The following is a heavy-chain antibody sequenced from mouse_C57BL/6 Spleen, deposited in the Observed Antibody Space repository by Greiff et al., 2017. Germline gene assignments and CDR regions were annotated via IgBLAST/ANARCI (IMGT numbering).Heavy chain of an antibody. CDR2: IHPNSGST. CDR1: GYTFTSYW. J-gene: IGHJ2*01. CDR3: ARSYSYDYEDYFDY. D-gene: IGHD2-4*01. V-gene: IGHV1-64*01. Sequence: QVQLQQPGAELVKPGASVKLSCKASGYTFTSYWMHWVKQRPGQGLEWIGMIHPNSGSTNYNEKFKSKATLTVDKSSSTAYMQLSSLTSEDSAVYYGARSYSYDYEDYFDYWGQGTTLTVSS.